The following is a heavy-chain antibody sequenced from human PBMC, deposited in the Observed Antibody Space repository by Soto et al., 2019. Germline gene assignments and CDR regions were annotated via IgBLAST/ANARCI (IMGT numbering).Heavy chain of an antibody. D-gene: IGHD2-2*01. Sequence: LGESLKISCKGPGYSFSSYWISWVRQMPGKGLEWMGRIDPSDSYTNYSPSFQGHVTISADKSISTAYLQWSSLKASDTAMYYCASSPRGYCSSTSCRELGNYYGMDVWGRGTTVTVSS. J-gene: IGHJ6*02. V-gene: IGHV5-10-1*01. CDR1: GYSFSSYW. CDR2: IDPSDSYT. CDR3: ASSPRGYCSSTSCRELGNYYGMDV.